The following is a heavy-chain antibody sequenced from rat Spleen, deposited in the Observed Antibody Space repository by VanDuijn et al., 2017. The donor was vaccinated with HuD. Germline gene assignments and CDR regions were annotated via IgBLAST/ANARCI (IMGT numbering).Heavy chain of an antibody. CDR2: IFYDGSRT. CDR3: ARQSPYYFDY. D-gene: IGHD3-1*01. Sequence: EVRLVESGGGLVQPGRSLKLSCAASRFNFSDYTMAWVRQAPEKGLEWVATIFYDGSRTYYRDSVKGRFTISRDNAKSTLYLQMDSLRSEDTATYYCARQSPYYFDYWGQGVMVTVSS. CDR1: RFNFSDYT. J-gene: IGHJ2*01. V-gene: IGHV5S10*01.